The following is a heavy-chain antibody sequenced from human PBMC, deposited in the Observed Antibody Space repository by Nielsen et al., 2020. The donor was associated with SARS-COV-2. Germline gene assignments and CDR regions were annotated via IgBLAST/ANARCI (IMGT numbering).Heavy chain of an antibody. J-gene: IGHJ6*02. Sequence: ESLKISCAASGFTFDDYGMSWVRQAPGKGLEWVSGINWHGGSTGYADSVKGRFTISRDNDKNSLYLQMNSLRAEDTAVYDCARDSSGPYYYYYYGMDVWGQGTTVTVSS. D-gene: IGHD6-6*01. CDR1: GFTFDDYG. CDR2: INWHGGST. CDR3: ARDSSGPYYYYYYGMDV. V-gene: IGHV3-20*01.